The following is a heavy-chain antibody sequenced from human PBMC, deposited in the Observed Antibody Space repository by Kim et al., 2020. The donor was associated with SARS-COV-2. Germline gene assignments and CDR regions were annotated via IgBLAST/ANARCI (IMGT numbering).Heavy chain of an antibody. CDR2: IYHSGST. D-gene: IGHD1-7*01. CDR1: GGSISSSNW. J-gene: IGHJ2*01. CDR3: ARDKTTRSWYFDR. Sequence: SETLSLTCDVSGGSISSSNWWSWVRQPPGKGLEWIGEIYHSGSTNYNPSLKSRVTISVDKSKNQFSLKVNSVTAADTAVYYCARDKTTRSWYFDRWGRGALVTVSS. V-gene: IGHV4-4*02.